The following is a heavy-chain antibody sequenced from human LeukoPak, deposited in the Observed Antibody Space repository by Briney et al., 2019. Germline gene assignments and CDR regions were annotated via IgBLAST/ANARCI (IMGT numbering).Heavy chain of an antibody. V-gene: IGHV3-7*01. Sequence: GGSLRLSCSASGFTFSSYWMSWVRQAPGKGLEWVANIKHDGSEKYYVDSVKGRFTISRDNAKNSLYLQMNSLRAEDTAVYYCARGVLTYYYESSAYYPFGFWGQGALVTVSS. CDR1: GFTFSSYW. D-gene: IGHD3-22*01. CDR3: ARGVLTYYYESSAYYPFGF. CDR2: IKHDGSEK. J-gene: IGHJ4*02.